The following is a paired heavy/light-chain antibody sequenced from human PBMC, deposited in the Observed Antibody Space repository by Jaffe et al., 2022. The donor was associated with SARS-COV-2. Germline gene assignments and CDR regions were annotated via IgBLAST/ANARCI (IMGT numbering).Light chain of an antibody. Sequence: DIQMTQSPSSLSASVGDRVTITCRASQGISDYLAWYQQKPGKVPKLLIYAASTLQSGVPSRFSGSGSGTDFTLTLSSLQPEDVATYYCQKYNSAPHTFGGGTEVEIK. V-gene: IGKV1-27*01. CDR3: QKYNSAPHT. J-gene: IGKJ4*01. CDR1: QGISDY. CDR2: AAS.
Heavy chain of an antibody. CDR2: ISGSGGST. D-gene: IGHD3-22*01. V-gene: IGHV3-23*04. CDR3: ARGPERTYYYDTWGPFDY. J-gene: IGHJ4*02. Sequence: EVQLVESGGGLVQPGGSLRLSCAASGFTFSSYAMSWVRQAPGKGLEWVSAISGSGGSTYYADSVKGRFIISRDNSKNTLYLQVKSLTAEDTAVYYCARGPERTYYYDTWGPFDYWGQGTLVTVSS. CDR1: GFTFSSYA.